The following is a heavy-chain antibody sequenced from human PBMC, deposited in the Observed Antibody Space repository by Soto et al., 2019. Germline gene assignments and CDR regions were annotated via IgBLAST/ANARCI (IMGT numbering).Heavy chain of an antibody. D-gene: IGHD5-12*01. CDR2: IYPGDSDT. J-gene: IGHJ6*02. CDR3: ATGPGYVEYYYYGMDV. Sequence: GKGLEWMGIIYPGDSDTRYSPSFQGQVTISADKSISTAYLQWSSLKASDTAMYYCATGPGYVEYYYYGMDVWGQGTTVTVSS. V-gene: IGHV5-51*01.